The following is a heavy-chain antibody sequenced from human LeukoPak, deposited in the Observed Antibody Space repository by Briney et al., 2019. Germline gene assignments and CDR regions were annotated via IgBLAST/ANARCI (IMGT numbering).Heavy chain of an antibody. V-gene: IGHV4-59*01. CDR2: VSHSGST. Sequence: KSSETLSLTCTVSGGSITTSYWSWIRQSPGKGLEWIAYVSHSGSTNYNPSLKSRVTISVDMSKNQFSLKLSSVTAADTAVYYCARSLYSSRWFHFDYWGQGTLVTVSS. J-gene: IGHJ4*02. CDR1: GGSITTSY. CDR3: ARSLYSSRWFHFDY. D-gene: IGHD6-13*01.